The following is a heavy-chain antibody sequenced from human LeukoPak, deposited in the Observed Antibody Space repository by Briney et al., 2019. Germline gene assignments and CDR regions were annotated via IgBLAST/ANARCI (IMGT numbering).Heavy chain of an antibody. CDR3: ARGSSWPLNWFDP. V-gene: IGHV1-69*05. Sequence: SVKVSCKASGGTFISYAISWVRQAPGQGGEWMGRIIPIFGTANYAQKFQGRVTITTDESTSTAYMELSSMRSEDTAVYYCARGSSWPLNWFDPWGQGTLVTVSS. D-gene: IGHD6-13*01. CDR1: GGTFISYA. CDR2: IIPIFGTA. J-gene: IGHJ5*02.